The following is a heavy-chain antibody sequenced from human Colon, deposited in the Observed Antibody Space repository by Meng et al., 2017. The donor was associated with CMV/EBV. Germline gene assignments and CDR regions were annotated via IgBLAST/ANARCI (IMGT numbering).Heavy chain of an antibody. Sequence: GESLKISCATSGFTFSTYAMSWVRQAPGKGLEWVSLIYSGGDDTYYADSVKCRFTISRDNAKNMLYLQMNSLRADDTAVYYCASSRGPGGYFYGMDTWGQGTTVTVSS. J-gene: IGHJ6*02. CDR3: ASSRGPGGYFYGMDT. D-gene: IGHD3-10*01. CDR2: IYSGGDDT. CDR1: GFTFSTYA. V-gene: IGHV3-23*03.